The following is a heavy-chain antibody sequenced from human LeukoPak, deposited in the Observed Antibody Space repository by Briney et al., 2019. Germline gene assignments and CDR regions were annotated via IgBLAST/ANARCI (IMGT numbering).Heavy chain of an antibody. J-gene: IGHJ6*03. CDR1: GGTFSSYA. CDR2: IIPIFGTA. V-gene: IGHV1-69*05. Sequence: GSSVKVSCKPSGGTFSSYAISWVRQAPGQGLEWMGGIIPIFGTANYAQKFQGRVTITTDESTSTAYMELSSLRSGDTAVYYCARSSSWDYYYYYYMDLWGKGTTVTVSS. CDR3: ARSSSWDYYYYYYMDL. D-gene: IGHD6-13*01.